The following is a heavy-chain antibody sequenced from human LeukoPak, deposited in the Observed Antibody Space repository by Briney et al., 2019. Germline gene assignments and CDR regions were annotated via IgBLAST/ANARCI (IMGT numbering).Heavy chain of an antibody. CDR1: GFTFSSHA. CDR2: IDISGGST. Sequence: GGSLRLSCAASGFTFSSHAMCWVRQAPGKGLEWVSSIDISGGSTYYADSVKGRFTISRDNSKNTLYLQMNSLRVEDTAVYYCVRGDYGDYTLFDYWGQGTLVTVSS. J-gene: IGHJ4*02. D-gene: IGHD4-17*01. V-gene: IGHV3-23*01. CDR3: VRGDYGDYTLFDY.